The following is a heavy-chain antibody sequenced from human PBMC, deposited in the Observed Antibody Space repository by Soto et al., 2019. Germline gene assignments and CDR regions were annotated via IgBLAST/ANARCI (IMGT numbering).Heavy chain of an antibody. V-gene: IGHV4-59*01. CDR2: VYSSGST. J-gene: IGHJ5*02. CDR1: VVSISGYY. CDR3: ARDYCSGVRCPATGFDA. D-gene: IGHD2-15*01. Sequence: PSETLSLTCTVSVVSISGYYWSWIRHPPGKGLEWIGYVYSSGSTNYNPSLKSRVTISVDTSKKQLSLKLSSVTAADTAVYYCARDYCSGVRCPATGFDAWGQATLVAVSS.